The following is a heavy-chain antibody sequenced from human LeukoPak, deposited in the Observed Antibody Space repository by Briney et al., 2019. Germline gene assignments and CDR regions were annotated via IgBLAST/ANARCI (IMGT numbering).Heavy chain of an antibody. CDR1: GYTFTGYY. CDR3: ARASRPTVTIDPYYFDY. V-gene: IGHV1-2*02. Sequence: ASVKVSCKASGYTFTGYYMHWVRQAPGQGLEWMGWVYPNNGGTNYPQKFQGRVTMTRDTSTTTAYMEVSRLTSDDTAVYYCARASRPTVTIDPYYFDYWGQGTLVTVSS. D-gene: IGHD4-17*01. J-gene: IGHJ4*02. CDR2: VYPNNGGT.